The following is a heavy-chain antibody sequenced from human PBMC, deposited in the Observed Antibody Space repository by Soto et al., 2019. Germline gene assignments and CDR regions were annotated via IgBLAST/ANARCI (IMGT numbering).Heavy chain of an antibody. CDR3: ARGPPLYSSSWRLDY. CDR1: GGSFSGYY. V-gene: IGHV4-34*01. Sequence: PSETLSLTCAVYGGSFSGYYWSWIRQPPGKGLEWIGEINHSGSTNYNPSLKSRVTISVDTSKNQFSLKLSSVTAADTAVYYCARGPPLYSSSWRLDYWGQGTLVPSPQ. D-gene: IGHD6-13*01. CDR2: INHSGST. J-gene: IGHJ4*02.